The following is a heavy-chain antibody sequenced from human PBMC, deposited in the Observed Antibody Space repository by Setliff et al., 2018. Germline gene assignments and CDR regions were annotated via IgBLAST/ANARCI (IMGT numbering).Heavy chain of an antibody. D-gene: IGHD2-15*01. CDR3: ARVRDCSGGICHRGFHHYMDV. CDR2: IIPMFGTT. CDR1: GGTFSSYA. Sequence: SVKVSCKASGGTFSSYAIDWVRQAPGQGLEWMGGIIPMFGTTYYAQRFRGRVTITADESTTTAYLELSSLRSEDTAVYYCARVRDCSGGICHRGFHHYMDVWGKGPTVTVSS. V-gene: IGHV1-69*13. J-gene: IGHJ6*03.